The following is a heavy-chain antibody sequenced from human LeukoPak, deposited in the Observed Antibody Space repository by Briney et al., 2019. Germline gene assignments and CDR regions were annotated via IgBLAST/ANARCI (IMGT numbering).Heavy chain of an antibody. CDR1: GFTFSSYA. CDR3: ARVHRSGSYSHYYYYYYMDA. Sequence: GGSLRLSCAASGFTFSSYAMHWVRQAPGKGLEWVAVISYDGSNKYYADSVKGRFTISRDNSKNTLYLQMNSLRAEDTAVYYCARVHRSGSYSHYYYYYYMDAWGKGTTVTVSS. CDR2: ISYDGSNK. D-gene: IGHD1-26*01. J-gene: IGHJ6*03. V-gene: IGHV3-30-3*01.